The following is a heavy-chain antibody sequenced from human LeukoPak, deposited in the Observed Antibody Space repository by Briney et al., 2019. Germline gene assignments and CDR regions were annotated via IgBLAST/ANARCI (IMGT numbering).Heavy chain of an antibody. CDR2: ISERGGST. CDR1: GISLSNYA. CDR3: AKRDVVIRGILVIGYHQEAYHYDF. Sequence: PGGSLTLSCVVSGISLSNYAMTWVRQAPGKGLEWVSYISERGGSTTYADSVKGRFTISRDTSLSTLYLQMNNLRAEDTAVYFCAKRDVVIRGILVIGYHQEAYHYDFWGQGVLVTVSS. V-gene: IGHV3-23*01. D-gene: IGHD3-10*01. J-gene: IGHJ4*02.